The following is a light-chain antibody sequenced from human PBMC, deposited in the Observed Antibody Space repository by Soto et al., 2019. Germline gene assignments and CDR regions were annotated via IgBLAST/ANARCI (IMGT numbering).Light chain of an antibody. J-gene: IGKJ1*01. CDR2: DAS. V-gene: IGKV3D-15*01. Sequence: EIVMTQSPATLSVSPGGRATLSCRASQSVNSNLAWYQQKPGQAPRLLIYDASNRATGIPDRFSGSGSGTEFTLTITRLEPEDSAVYFCQHYGYSQWTFGQGTKVDIK. CDR3: QHYGYSQWT. CDR1: QSVNSN.